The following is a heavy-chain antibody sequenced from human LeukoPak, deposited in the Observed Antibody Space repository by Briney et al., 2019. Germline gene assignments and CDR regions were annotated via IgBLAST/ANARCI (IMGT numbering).Heavy chain of an antibody. CDR2: IYTSGST. V-gene: IGHV4-61*02. CDR1: GGSISSGSYS. D-gene: IGHD3-22*01. J-gene: IGHJ4*02. CDR3: ARDGGSRDSSGYYFADY. Sequence: SETLSLTCTVSGGSISSGSYSWSWIRQPAGKGLDWIGRIYTSGSTNYNTSLKSRVTISVDTSKNQFSLKLSSVTAADTAVYYCARDGGSRDSSGYYFADYWGQGTLVTVSS.